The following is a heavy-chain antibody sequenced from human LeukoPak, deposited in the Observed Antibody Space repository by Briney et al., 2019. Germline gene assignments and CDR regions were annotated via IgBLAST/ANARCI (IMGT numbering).Heavy chain of an antibody. J-gene: IGHJ4*02. CDR1: GGSFSGYY. V-gene: IGHV4-34*01. CDR2: INHSGST. D-gene: IGHD3-3*01. CDR3: ARRGSGDDLWSGYSDFDY. Sequence: SETLSLTCAVYGGSFSGYYWSWIRQPPGKGLEWIGEINHSGSTNYNPSLKSRVTISVDTSKNQFSLKLSSVTAADTAVYYCARRGSGDDLWSGYSDFDYWGQGTLVTVSS.